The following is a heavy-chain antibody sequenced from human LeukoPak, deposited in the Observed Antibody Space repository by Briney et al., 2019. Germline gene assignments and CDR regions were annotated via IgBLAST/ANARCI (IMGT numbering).Heavy chain of an antibody. CDR2: IYTSGST. Sequence: PSETLSLTCTVSGGSISSGSYYWSWIRQPAGKGLEWIGRIYTSGSTNYNPSLKGRVTISVDTSKNQFSLKLSSVTAADTAVYYCARARFLEWLGYYYYMDVWGKGTTVTVSS. CDR1: GGSISSGSYY. J-gene: IGHJ6*03. CDR3: ARARFLEWLGYYYYMDV. D-gene: IGHD3-3*01. V-gene: IGHV4-61*02.